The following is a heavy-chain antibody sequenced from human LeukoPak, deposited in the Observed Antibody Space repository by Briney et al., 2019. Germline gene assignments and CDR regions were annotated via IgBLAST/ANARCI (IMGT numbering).Heavy chain of an antibody. CDR2: INHSGST. CDR1: GGSFSGYY. J-gene: IGHJ4*02. CDR3: ARARPYDFWSGHYDY. V-gene: IGHV4-34*01. Sequence: SETLSLTCAVYGGSFSGYYWSWIRQPPGKGLEWIGEINHSGSTNYNPSLKSRVTISVDTSKNQFSLKLSSVTAADTAVYYCARARPYDFWSGHYDYWGQGTLVTVSS. D-gene: IGHD3-3*01.